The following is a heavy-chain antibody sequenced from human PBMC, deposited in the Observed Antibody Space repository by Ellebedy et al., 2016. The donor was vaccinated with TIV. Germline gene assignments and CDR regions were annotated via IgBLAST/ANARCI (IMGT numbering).Heavy chain of an antibody. V-gene: IGHV3-7*01. Sequence: PGGSLRLSCAASGFSFRSYWMSWVRQAPGKGLEWVANIYQDGSEQFYVDSVKGRFTISRDNAKNSFYLHMNSLRAEDTAVYYCARRGRYGDYSVQVNSWFDLWGQGTLVTVSS. CDR3: ARRGRYGDYSVQVNSWFDL. CDR1: GFSFRSYW. D-gene: IGHD4-17*01. CDR2: IYQDGSEQ. J-gene: IGHJ5*02.